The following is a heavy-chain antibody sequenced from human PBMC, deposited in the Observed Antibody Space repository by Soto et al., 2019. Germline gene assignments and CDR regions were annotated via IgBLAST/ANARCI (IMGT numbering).Heavy chain of an antibody. V-gene: IGHV3-30*18. CDR3: AKDFGLTGTQISYYYYYGMDV. Sequence: GGSLRLSCAASGFTFSSYGMHWVRQAPGKGLEWVAVISYDGSNKYYADSVKGRFTISRDNSKNTLYLQMNSLRAEDTAVYYCAKDFGLTGTQISYYYYYGMDVWGQGTTVTVSS. CDR2: ISYDGSNK. J-gene: IGHJ6*02. CDR1: GFTFSSYG. D-gene: IGHD1-20*01.